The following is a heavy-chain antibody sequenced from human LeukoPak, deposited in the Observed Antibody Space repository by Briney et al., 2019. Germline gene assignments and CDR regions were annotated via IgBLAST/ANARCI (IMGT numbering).Heavy chain of an antibody. CDR3: ARGPRCSGDTCYSQYFDY. V-gene: IGHV1-18*04. J-gene: IGHJ4*02. Sequence: GASVKVSCKASGYTFTGYYIHYVRQALGQGLEWMGWINPNTGDTKYAQKLQDRVTMTTDTSTNTAYMELRSLRSDDTAVYYCARGPRCSGDTCYSQYFDYWGQGTLVTVSS. CDR2: INPNTGDT. D-gene: IGHD2-15*01. CDR1: GYTFTGYY.